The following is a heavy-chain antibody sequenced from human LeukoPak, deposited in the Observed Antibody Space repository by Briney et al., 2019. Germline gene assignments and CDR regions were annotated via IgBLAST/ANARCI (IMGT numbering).Heavy chain of an antibody. V-gene: IGHV3-23*01. CDR1: GFTFSSYA. CDR2: ISGSGGST. D-gene: IGHD4-23*01. J-gene: IGHJ4*02. CDR3: AKDLDYGGIEYYFDY. Sequence: PGGSLRLSCAASGFTFSSYAMSWVRQGPGKGLEWVSAISGSGGSTYYADSVKGRFTISRDSSKNTLYLQMNSLRAEDTAVYYCAKDLDYGGIEYYFDYWGQGTLVTVSS.